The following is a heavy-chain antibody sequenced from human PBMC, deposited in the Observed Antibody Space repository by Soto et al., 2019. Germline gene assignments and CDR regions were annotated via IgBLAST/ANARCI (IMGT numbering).Heavy chain of an antibody. CDR3: AKEGGLSGSYYISSSYYFDY. D-gene: IGHD1-26*01. CDR2: ISYDGSNT. CDR1: GFTFSSYG. Sequence: QVQRVESGGGVVQPGRSLRLSCVASGFTFSSYGMHWVRQAPGKGLEGVAIISYDGSNTYYADSVKGRFTISRDNSKNTLYLQMNSLRAEDTSVYYCAKEGGLSGSYYISSSYYFDYWGQGTLVTVSS. V-gene: IGHV3-30*18. J-gene: IGHJ4*02.